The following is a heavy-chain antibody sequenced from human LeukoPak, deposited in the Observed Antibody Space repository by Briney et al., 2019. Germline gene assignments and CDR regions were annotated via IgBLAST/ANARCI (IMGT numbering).Heavy chain of an antibody. CDR3: ALTMVRGATDY. CDR1: GGSISSGGYS. V-gene: IGHV4-61*08. CDR2: IYYSGST. Sequence: SETLSLTCAVSGGSISSGGYSWSWIRQPPGKGLEWIGYIYYSGSTNYNPSLKSRVTISVDTSKNQFSLKLSSVTAADAAVYYCALTMVRGATDYWGQGTLVTVSS. D-gene: IGHD3-10*01. J-gene: IGHJ4*02.